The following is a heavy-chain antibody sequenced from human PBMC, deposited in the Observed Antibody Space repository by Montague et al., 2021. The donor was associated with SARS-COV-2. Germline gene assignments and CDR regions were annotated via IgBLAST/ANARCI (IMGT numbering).Heavy chain of an antibody. J-gene: IGHJ6*03. D-gene: IGHD3-16*02. CDR1: GGSISSSSYY. CDR3: ARQDPYSKQRFYFYYYFIDF. V-gene: IGHV4-39*01. Sequence: SETLSLTCTVSGGSISSSSYYWGWIRQSQGQGLEWIGSIYYSGSNYYNLYIKSSVTIYIDTSKNQFSLKLSSVTAADTAVYYCARQDPYSKQRFYFYYYFIDFWGKGTTVTVSS. CDR2: IYYSGSN.